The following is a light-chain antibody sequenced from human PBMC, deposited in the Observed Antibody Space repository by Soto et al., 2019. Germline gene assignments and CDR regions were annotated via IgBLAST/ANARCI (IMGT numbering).Light chain of an antibody. CDR2: KAS. CDR3: QQYKTYWP. CDR1: QSISSW. V-gene: IGKV1-5*03. Sequence: DIQMTQSPSTLSASVGDRITITCRASQSISSWLAWYQQKPGKAPKVLIYKASSLESGVPSRFSGSGSGTEFTLTISSLQPDDFATYYCQQYKTYWPFGQGTKVEIK. J-gene: IGKJ1*01.